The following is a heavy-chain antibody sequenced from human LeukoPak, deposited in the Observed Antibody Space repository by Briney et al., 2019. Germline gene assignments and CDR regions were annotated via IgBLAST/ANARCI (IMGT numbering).Heavy chain of an antibody. CDR1: GFTFSSYA. CDR3: AKLPTYYYDSSGYYSPPYYFDY. V-gene: IGHV3-23*01. CDR2: ISGSGGST. J-gene: IGHJ4*02. D-gene: IGHD3-22*01. Sequence: GGSLRLSCAASGFTFSSYAMSWVRQAPGKGLEWVSAISGSGGSTYYADSVKGRFTISRDNSKNTLYLQMNSLRAEDTAVYYCAKLPTYYYDSSGYYSPPYYFDYWGQGTLVTVSS.